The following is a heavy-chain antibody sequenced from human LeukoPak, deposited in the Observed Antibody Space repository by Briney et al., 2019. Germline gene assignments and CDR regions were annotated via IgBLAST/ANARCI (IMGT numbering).Heavy chain of an antibody. Sequence: SETLSLTCTVSGGSISSSSYYWGWIRQPAGKGLEWIGRIYTSGSTNYNPSLKSRVTISVDTSKNQFSLKLSSVTAADTAVYYCARDRGHFDYWGQGTLVTVSS. CDR1: GGSISSSSYY. D-gene: IGHD3-10*01. J-gene: IGHJ4*02. V-gene: IGHV4-61*02. CDR3: ARDRGHFDY. CDR2: IYTSGST.